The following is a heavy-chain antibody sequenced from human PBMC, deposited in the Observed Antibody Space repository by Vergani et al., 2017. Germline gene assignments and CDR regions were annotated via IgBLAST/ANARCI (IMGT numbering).Heavy chain of an antibody. Sequence: QVQLQESGPGLVKPSQTLSLTCTVSGASINNDFYYWHWIRQPAGKGLEWIGRIYVSGITDYNSSLQSRVSMSVDTSKNQFSLTLTSVTAADTAVYYCAREVFGSYIDYWGQGALVTVSS. CDR2: IYVSGIT. CDR1: GASINNDFYY. V-gene: IGHV4-61*02. CDR3: AREVFGSYIDY. D-gene: IGHD3-16*01. J-gene: IGHJ4*02.